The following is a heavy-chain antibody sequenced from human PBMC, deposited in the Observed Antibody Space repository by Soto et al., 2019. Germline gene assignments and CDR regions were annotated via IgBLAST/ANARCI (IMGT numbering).Heavy chain of an antibody. V-gene: IGHV1-2*06. D-gene: IGHD3-16*01. CDR3: ARMATFGSLNWFDP. CDR1: GYSFTGYY. CDR2: MDPGSGDT. J-gene: IGHJ5*02. Sequence: ASVRVSCKASGYSFTGYYMHWVRQALGKGLEWMGRMDPGSGDTGCAQKCQGRVTIARYISTGTAYMELSSLRSDDTATYYCARMATFGSLNWFDPWGQGTLVTVSS.